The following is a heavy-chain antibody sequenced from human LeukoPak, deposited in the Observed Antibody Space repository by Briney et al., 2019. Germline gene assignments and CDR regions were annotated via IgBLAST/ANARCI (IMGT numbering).Heavy chain of an antibody. J-gene: IGHJ6*03. Sequence: PGGSLRLSCAASGFTFSGSAMHWVRQASGKGLEWVGRIRSKANSYATAYAASVKGRFTISRDDSKNTAYLQMNSLKTEDTAVYYCTILTSSGSYYPQPYYYYYMDVWGKGTTVTISS. CDR2: IRSKANSYAT. CDR1: GFTFSGSA. D-gene: IGHD3-10*01. CDR3: TILTSSGSYYPQPYYYYYMDV. V-gene: IGHV3-73*01.